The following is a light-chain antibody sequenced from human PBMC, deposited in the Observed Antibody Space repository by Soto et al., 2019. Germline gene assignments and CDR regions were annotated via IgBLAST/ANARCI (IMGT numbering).Light chain of an antibody. J-gene: IGKJ1*01. CDR3: QQYYSTPPT. CDR1: QSVLYSSNNENY. V-gene: IGKV4-1*01. CDR2: WAS. Sequence: DIVMTQSPDSLAVSMGERATINCKSSQSVLYSSNNENYLAWYQQKPGQPPNLLIYWASTRESGVPDRFSGSGSGTDFTLTISSLQAEDVAVYYCQQYYSTPPTFGQGTKVEIK.